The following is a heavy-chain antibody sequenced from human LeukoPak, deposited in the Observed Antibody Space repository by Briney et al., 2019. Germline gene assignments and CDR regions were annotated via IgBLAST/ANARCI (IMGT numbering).Heavy chain of an antibody. CDR2: ISYDGSNK. Sequence: GGSLGLSCAASGFTFSSYWMSWVRQAPGKGLEWVAVISYDGSNKYYADSVKGRFTISRDNSKNTLYLQMNSLRAEDTAVYYCARAYCGGDCYSGYFQHWGQGTLVTVSS. J-gene: IGHJ1*01. V-gene: IGHV3-30*19. CDR1: GFTFSSYW. D-gene: IGHD2-21*02. CDR3: ARAYCGGDCYSGYFQH.